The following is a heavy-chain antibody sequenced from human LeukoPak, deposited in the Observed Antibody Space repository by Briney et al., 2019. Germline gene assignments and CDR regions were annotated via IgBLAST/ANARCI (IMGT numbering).Heavy chain of an antibody. V-gene: IGHV3-74*01. CDR1: GFTFSSYW. Sequence: PGGSLRLSCAASGFTFSSYWMHWVRQAPGKGLVWVSRINSDGSSTSYADSVKGRFTISRDNAKNTLYLQMNSLRAEDTAVYYCARDRRPDYGDYVSLFDPWGQGTLVTVSS. CDR3: ARDRRPDYGDYVSLFDP. J-gene: IGHJ5*02. D-gene: IGHD4-17*01. CDR2: INSDGSST.